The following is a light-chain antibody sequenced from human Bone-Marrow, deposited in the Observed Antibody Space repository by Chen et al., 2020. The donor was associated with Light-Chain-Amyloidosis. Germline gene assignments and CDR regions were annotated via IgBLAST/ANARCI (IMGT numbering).Light chain of an antibody. CDR3: QVWDRSSDRPV. J-gene: IGLJ3*02. Sequence: SYVLTQPSSVSVAPGQTVTIACGGNNIGSTSVHWYQQTPGHAPLLVVYDDSDRPSGIPERLSGSNSGNTATLTISRVEAGDEADYYCQVWDRSSDRPVFGGGTKLTVL. CDR2: DDS. CDR1: NIGSTS. V-gene: IGLV3-21*02.